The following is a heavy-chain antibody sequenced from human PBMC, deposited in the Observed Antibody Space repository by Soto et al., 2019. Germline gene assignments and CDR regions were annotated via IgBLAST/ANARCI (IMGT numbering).Heavy chain of an antibody. CDR1: GYTFTTYG. Sequence: QVQLVQAGAEVKKPGASVKVSCNAAGYTFTTYGISWLRQAPGQWLEWMGWISAYSGSTKFAQKLQDIVTMTKDTSKTTAYMPLRSLTSDDTAVYYCARDFTKSSRWPYYFDYWGQGTLVTVSS. J-gene: IGHJ4*02. V-gene: IGHV1-18*01. CDR3: ARDFTKSSRWPYYFDY. D-gene: IGHD6-13*01. CDR2: ISAYSGST.